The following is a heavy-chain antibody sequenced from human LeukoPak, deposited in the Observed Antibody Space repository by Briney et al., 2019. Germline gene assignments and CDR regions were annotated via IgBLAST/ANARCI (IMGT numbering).Heavy chain of an antibody. CDR3: ARSQKKRFLEWLVYPYYFDY. CDR2: ISSSGSTI. D-gene: IGHD3-3*01. CDR1: GFTFSDYY. V-gene: IGHV3-11*04. J-gene: IGHJ4*02. Sequence: GGSLRLSCAASGFTFSDYYMSWIRQAPGKGLEWVSYISSSGSTIYYADSVKGRFTISRDNAKNSLYLQMNSLRAEDTAVYYCARSQKKRFLEWLVYPYYFDYWGQGTLVTVSS.